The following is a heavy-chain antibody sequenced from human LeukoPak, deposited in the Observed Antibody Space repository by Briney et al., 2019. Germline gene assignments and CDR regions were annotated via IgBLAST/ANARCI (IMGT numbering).Heavy chain of an antibody. CDR3: VREGWQWLVHAFDI. V-gene: IGHV4-39*07. CDR2: IYYSGST. Sequence: SETLSLTCTVSGGSISSTNYYWAWIRQPPGKGLEWIGNIYYSGSTYYKSSLKSRVTISVDTSKNQFSLKLSSVTAADTAVYYCVREGWQWLVHAFDIWGQGTMVTGSS. CDR1: GGSISSTNYY. J-gene: IGHJ3*02. D-gene: IGHD6-19*01.